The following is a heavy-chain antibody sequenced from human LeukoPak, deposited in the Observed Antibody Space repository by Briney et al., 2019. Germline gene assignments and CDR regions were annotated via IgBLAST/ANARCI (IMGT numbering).Heavy chain of an antibody. CDR3: ARGVPVFGVVPRWFDP. J-gene: IGHJ5*02. D-gene: IGHD3-3*01. Sequence: GGSLRLSCAASGFTFSSYAMHWVRQAPGKGLEYVSAISSNGGSTYYADSVKGRFTISRDNSKNTLYLQMGSLRAEDMAVYYCARGVPVFGVVPRWFDPWGQGTLVTVSS. V-gene: IGHV3-64*02. CDR1: GFTFSSYA. CDR2: ISSNGGST.